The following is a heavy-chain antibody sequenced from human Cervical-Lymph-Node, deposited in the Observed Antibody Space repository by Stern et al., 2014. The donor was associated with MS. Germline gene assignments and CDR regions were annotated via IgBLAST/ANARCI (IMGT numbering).Heavy chain of an antibody. J-gene: IGHJ5*02. CDR3: APEGWFDP. CDR1: GTTFSTYG. V-gene: IGHV1-69*01. CDR2: IIDVFATP. Sequence: VQLVQSGAEVKKPGSSVKVSCKASGTTFSTYGINWVRQAPGQGLECMGGIIDVFATPNNAQKFKSRVTITADEAQSTAYMELSSLKSDDTAMYYCAPEGWFDPWGQGTLVTVSS.